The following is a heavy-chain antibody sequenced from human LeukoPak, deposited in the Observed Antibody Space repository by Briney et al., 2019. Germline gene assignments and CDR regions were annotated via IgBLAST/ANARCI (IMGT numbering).Heavy chain of an antibody. V-gene: IGHV4-30-4*08. Sequence: SETLSLTCTVSGGSLSSGDDYWSWIRQPPGKGLEWIGYIYYSGSTYYNPSLKSRVTISVDTSKNQFSLKRTSVTAADTAVYYCARVGPRGDFDYWGQGTLVTVSS. J-gene: IGHJ4*02. D-gene: IGHD3-10*01. CDR2: IYYSGST. CDR3: ARVGPRGDFDY. CDR1: GGSLSSGDDY.